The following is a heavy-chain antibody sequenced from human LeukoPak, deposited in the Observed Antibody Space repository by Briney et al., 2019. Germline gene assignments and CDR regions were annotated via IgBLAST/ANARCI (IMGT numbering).Heavy chain of an antibody. CDR1: GGSISSYY. J-gene: IGHJ6*02. D-gene: IGHD1-26*01. V-gene: IGHV4-59*08. CDR2: IYYSGST. CDR3: AGTPVGAKNYYYGMDV. Sequence: SETLSLTCTVSGGSISSYYWSWIRQPPGKGLEWIGYIYYSGSTNYNPSLKSRVTISVDTSKNQFSLKLSSVTAADTAVYYCAGTPVGAKNYYYGMDVWGQGTTVTVSS.